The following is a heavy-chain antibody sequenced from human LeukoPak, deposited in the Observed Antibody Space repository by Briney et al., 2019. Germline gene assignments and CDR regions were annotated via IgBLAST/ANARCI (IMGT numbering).Heavy chain of an antibody. V-gene: IGHV3-21*01. J-gene: IGHJ4*02. CDR3: ARATYPGFDY. Sequence: GGSLRLSCAASGFTFSSYAMSWVRQAPGKGLEWVSSISSSSSYIYYADSVKGRFTISRDNAKNSLYLQMSSLRAEDTAVYYCARATYPGFDYWGQGTLVTVSS. CDR1: GFTFSSYA. CDR2: ISSSSSYI. D-gene: IGHD2-2*02.